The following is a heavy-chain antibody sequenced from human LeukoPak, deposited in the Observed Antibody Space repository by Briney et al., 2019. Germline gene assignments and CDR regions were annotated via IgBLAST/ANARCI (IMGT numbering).Heavy chain of an antibody. CDR1: GFTFSSYG. Sequence: GGSLRLSCAASGFTFSSYGMHWVRQAPGKGLEWVAVISYDGSNKYYADSVKGRFTISRDNSKNTLYLQMDSLRAEDTAVYYCAKEGRSGWYSGYWGQGTLVTVSS. CDR3: AKEGRSGWYSGY. CDR2: ISYDGSNK. V-gene: IGHV3-30*18. J-gene: IGHJ4*02. D-gene: IGHD6-19*01.